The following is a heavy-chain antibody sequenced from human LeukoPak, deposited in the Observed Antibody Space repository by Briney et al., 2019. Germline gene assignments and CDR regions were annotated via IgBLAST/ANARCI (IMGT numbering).Heavy chain of an antibody. Sequence: SETLSLTCAVYGGSFSGYYWSWIRQPPGKGLEWIGEINHSGSTNYNPSLKSRVTISVDTSKNQFSLKLSSVTAADTAVYYCASLGDGYTAAGYWGQGTLVTVSS. CDR2: INHSGST. D-gene: IGHD5-24*01. CDR3: ASLGDGYTAAGY. V-gene: IGHV4-34*01. J-gene: IGHJ4*02. CDR1: GGSFSGYY.